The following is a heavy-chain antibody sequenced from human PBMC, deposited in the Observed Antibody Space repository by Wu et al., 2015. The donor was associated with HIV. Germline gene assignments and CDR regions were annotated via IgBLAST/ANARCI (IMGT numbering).Heavy chain of an antibody. D-gene: IGHD6-13*01. CDR3: ARVTSSSWFEQHFFAY. V-gene: IGHV1-2*02. Sequence: QVQLVQSGAEVKKPGASVKVSCKASGYTFTGYYMHWVRQAPGQGLEWMGWINPNSGGTNYAQKFQGRVTMTRDTSISTAYMELSRLRSDDTAVYYCARVTSSSWFEQHFFAYWGQGTQVIVSS. J-gene: IGHJ4*02. CDR2: INPNSGGT. CDR1: GYTFTGYY.